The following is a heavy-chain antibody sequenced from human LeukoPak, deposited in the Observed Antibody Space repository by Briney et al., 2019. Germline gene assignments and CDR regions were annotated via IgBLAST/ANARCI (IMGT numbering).Heavy chain of an antibody. CDR2: ISAYNGNT. J-gene: IGHJ5*02. D-gene: IGHD6-13*01. V-gene: IGHV1-18*01. CDR1: GYTFTSYG. Sequence: ASVKVSCKASGYTFTSYGISWVRQAPGQGLEWMGWISAYNGNTNYAQKLQGRVTMTTDTSTSTAYMELRSLRSDDTAVYYCARDAQHLVRDNWFDPCGQGTLVTVSS. CDR3: ARDAQHLVRDNWFDP.